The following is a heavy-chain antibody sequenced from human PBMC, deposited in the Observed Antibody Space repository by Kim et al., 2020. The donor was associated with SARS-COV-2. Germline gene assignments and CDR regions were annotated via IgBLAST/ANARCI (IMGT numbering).Heavy chain of an antibody. CDR1: GFTFSSYA. D-gene: IGHD3-10*01. V-gene: IGHV3-23*01. CDR2: ISASGGST. J-gene: IGHJ6*02. Sequence: GGSLRLSCAASGFTFSSYAMNWVRQFPGKGLEWVSGISASGGSTYYADSVKGRFTISRDRSTKTLYLQMDSLRVEDTALYYCAKDRGWGFGLNGMDVWGQWTTVT. CDR3: AKDRGWGFGLNGMDV.